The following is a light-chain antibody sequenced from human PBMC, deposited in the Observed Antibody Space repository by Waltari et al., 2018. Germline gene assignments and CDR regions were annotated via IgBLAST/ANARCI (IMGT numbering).Light chain of an antibody. Sequence: QLVLTQPPSASASLGASVKLTCTLSSGHRSFVIAWHQQQPGKGPRYLMTLNTEAGHTKGDGLPDRLSGSTSGAERYLTIASLQSEDEAYYFCQTWGTGIVVFGGGTKLTVL. J-gene: IGLJ2*01. CDR2: LNTEAGH. CDR3: QTWGTGIVV. CDR1: SGHRSFV. V-gene: IGLV4-69*01.